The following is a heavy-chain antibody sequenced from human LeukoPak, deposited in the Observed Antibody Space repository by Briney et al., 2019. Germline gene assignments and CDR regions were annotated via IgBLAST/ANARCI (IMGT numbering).Heavy chain of an antibody. CDR3: ARVLRYCSGGNCYSGGLGYMDV. Sequence: GGSLRLSCAASAFTFSSYWMSWVRQAPGKGLEWVANIEQDGREKYYVDSVKGRFTISRDNAKTSLYLQMNSLRAEDTAVYYCARVLRYCSGGNCYSGGLGYMDVWGKGTTVTISS. D-gene: IGHD2-15*01. J-gene: IGHJ6*03. V-gene: IGHV3-7*01. CDR2: IEQDGREK. CDR1: AFTFSSYW.